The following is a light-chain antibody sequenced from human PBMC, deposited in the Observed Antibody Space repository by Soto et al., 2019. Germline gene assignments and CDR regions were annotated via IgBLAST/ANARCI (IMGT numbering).Light chain of an antibody. CDR3: QQRSNWPVT. J-gene: IGKJ1*01. CDR1: QGISSA. Sequence: AIQLTQSPSSLCESVGDRVTITCRASQGISSALSWYQQKPGKAPKLLIYDASSLESGVPARFSGSGSGTGFTLTISSLEPEDFAVYYCQQRSNWPVTFGQGTKV. V-gene: IGKV1-13*02. CDR2: DAS.